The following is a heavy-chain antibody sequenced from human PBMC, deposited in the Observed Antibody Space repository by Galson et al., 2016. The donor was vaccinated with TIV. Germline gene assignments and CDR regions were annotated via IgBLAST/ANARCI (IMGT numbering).Heavy chain of an antibody. V-gene: IGHV1-69*13. J-gene: IGHJ6*02. CDR3: ARDRNTAMDTYYYYYGMDV. D-gene: IGHD5-18*01. Sequence: SVKVSCKASGGTFSSYVLNWVRQAPGQGLEWMGGIIPLFDTANYAQKFQGRVTITADESTSTAYMELSSLRSEDTAVYYCARDRNTAMDTYYYYYGMDVWGQGTTVTVSS. CDR1: GGTFSSYV. CDR2: IIPLFDTA.